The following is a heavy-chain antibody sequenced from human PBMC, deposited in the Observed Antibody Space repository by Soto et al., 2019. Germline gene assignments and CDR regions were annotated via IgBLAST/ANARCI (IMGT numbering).Heavy chain of an antibody. D-gene: IGHD3-10*01. V-gene: IGHV3-74*01. J-gene: IGHJ4*02. CDR3: GRGASGSYRLDY. Sequence: EVQLVESGGGLVQPGGSLRLSCAASGFTFSSYWMHWVRQAPGKGLVWVSRINSDGSSTNYADSVKGQFTISGDNAKNTLYLQMNSLRAEDTAVYYCGRGASGSYRLDYWGQGTLVTVSS. CDR2: INSDGSST. CDR1: GFTFSSYW.